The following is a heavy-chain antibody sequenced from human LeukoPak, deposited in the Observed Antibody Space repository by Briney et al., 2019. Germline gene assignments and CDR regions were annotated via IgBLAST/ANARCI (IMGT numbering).Heavy chain of an antibody. CDR1: GYTFTSYD. J-gene: IGHJ4*02. CDR2: MNPNSGNT. V-gene: IGHV1-8*01. D-gene: IGHD1-1*01. Sequence: ASVTVSCKASGYTFTSYDMNWVRQAPGQGLEWMGWMNPNSGNTGYAQKFQGRGTMTRNTSISTAYMDLSSLRSEDTAVYYCARTWNDDFDYWGQGTLVTVSS. CDR3: ARTWNDDFDY.